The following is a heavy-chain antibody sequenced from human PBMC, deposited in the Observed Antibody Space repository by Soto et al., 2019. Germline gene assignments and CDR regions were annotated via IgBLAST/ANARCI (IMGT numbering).Heavy chain of an antibody. J-gene: IGHJ5*02. D-gene: IGHD6-19*01. V-gene: IGHV3-48*01. CDR1: GFTFSSYG. CDR2: ISSSSSTI. CDR3: ARVLWLVYTWFDA. Sequence: EVQLVESGGGLVQPGGSLRLSCAASGFTFSSYGMNWVRQAPGKGLEWVSYISSSSSTIYYADSVKGRFTISRDNAKNSLYLQMHGLRAEDTGVYYCARVLWLVYTWFDAWGQGTLVTVSS.